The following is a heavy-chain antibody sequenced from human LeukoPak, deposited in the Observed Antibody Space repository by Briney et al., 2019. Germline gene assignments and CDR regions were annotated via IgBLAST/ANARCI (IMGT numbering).Heavy chain of an antibody. CDR1: GFPFSSYG. D-gene: IGHD2-21*01. V-gene: IGHV3-7*03. Sequence: GGSLRLSCAASGFPFSSYGMHWVRQAPGKGLEWVANIKQDGSEKNYVDSVKGRFTISRDNAKNSLYLQMNSLRAEDTAVYYCARLRYSDYWGQGTLVTVSS. CDR2: IKQDGSEK. J-gene: IGHJ4*02. CDR3: ARLRYSDY.